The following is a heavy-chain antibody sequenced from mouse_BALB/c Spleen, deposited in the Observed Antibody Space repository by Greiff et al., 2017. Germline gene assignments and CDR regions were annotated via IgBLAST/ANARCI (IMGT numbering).Heavy chain of an antibody. V-gene: IGHV1S137*01. CDR1: GYTFTDYA. J-gene: IGHJ4*01. CDR3: ARARYNYYAMEY. CDR2: ISTYYGDA. Sequence: VQLQQSGAELVRPGVSVKISCKGSGYTFTDYAMHWVKQSHAKSLEWIGVISTYYGDASYNQKFKGKATMTVDKSSSTAYMELARLTSEDSAIYYCARARYNYYAMEYWGQGTSVTVSS. D-gene: IGHD2-14*01.